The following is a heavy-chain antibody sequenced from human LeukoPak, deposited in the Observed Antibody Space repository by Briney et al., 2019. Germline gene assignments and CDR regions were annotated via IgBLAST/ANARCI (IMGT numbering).Heavy chain of an antibody. CDR2: ISAYNGNT. CDR1: GYTFTSYG. D-gene: IGHD3-10*01. Sequence: GASVKVSCKASGYTFTSYGISWVRQAPGQRLEWMGWISAYNGNTNYAQKLQGRVTMTTDTSTSTAYMELRSLRSDDTAVYYCAREGVLWFGELSLFDYWGQGTLVTVSS. CDR3: AREGVLWFGELSLFDY. J-gene: IGHJ4*02. V-gene: IGHV1-18*01.